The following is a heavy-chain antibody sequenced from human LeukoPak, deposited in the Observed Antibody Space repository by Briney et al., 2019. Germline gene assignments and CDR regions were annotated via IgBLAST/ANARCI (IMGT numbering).Heavy chain of an antibody. Sequence: PSETLFLTCTVSGGSISSGGYYWSWIRQHPGKGLEWIGYIYYSGSTYYNPSLKSRVTISVDTSKNQFSLKLSSVTAADTAVYYCARDLSGTGYFDYWGQGTLVTVSS. D-gene: IGHD1-14*01. CDR1: GGSISSGGYY. CDR2: IYYSGST. V-gene: IGHV4-31*03. CDR3: ARDLSGTGYFDY. J-gene: IGHJ4*02.